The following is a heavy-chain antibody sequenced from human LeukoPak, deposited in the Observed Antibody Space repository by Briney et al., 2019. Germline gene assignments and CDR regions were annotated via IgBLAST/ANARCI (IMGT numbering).Heavy chain of an antibody. D-gene: IGHD6-19*01. J-gene: IGHJ5*02. Sequence: PSETLSLTCTVSGGSISYYYWNWIRQPAGKGLEWIGRIYTSGRTYYNPSLKSRVSMSVDTSKNQFSLKLTSVTAADTAVYYCARGLRDSSGWWAWFDPWGQGTLVTVSS. V-gene: IGHV4-4*07. CDR2: IYTSGRT. CDR3: ARGLRDSSGWWAWFDP. CDR1: GGSISYYY.